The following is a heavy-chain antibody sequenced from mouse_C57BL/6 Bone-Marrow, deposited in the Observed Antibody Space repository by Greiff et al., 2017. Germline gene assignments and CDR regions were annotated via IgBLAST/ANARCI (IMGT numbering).Heavy chain of an antibody. CDR3: ARRRGYYGSTRYFDV. D-gene: IGHD1-1*01. J-gene: IGHJ1*03. Sequence: QVQLKESGPGILQSSQTLSLTCSFSGFSLSTSGMGVSWIRQPSGKGLEWLAHIYWDDDKRNNPSMKSRLTNSKDTSRNQVFLKITSVDTADTATYYCARRRGYYGSTRYFDVWGTGTTVTVSS. CDR1: GFSLSTSGMG. CDR2: IYWDDDK. V-gene: IGHV8-12*01.